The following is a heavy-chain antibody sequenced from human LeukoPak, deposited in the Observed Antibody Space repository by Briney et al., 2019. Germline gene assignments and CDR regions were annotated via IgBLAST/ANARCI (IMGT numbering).Heavy chain of an antibody. Sequence: PGGSLRLSCAASGFTFSRNAMSWVRRSPGKGLDWVSAISGSGTNTHYGDSVKGRFTISRDNSKNTLYLQMNSLRAEDTAVYYCAKPDDSSGYSAAFDYWGQGTLVTVSS. CDR1: GFTFSRNA. J-gene: IGHJ4*02. V-gene: IGHV3-23*01. CDR2: ISGSGTNT. CDR3: AKPDDSSGYSAAFDY. D-gene: IGHD3-22*01.